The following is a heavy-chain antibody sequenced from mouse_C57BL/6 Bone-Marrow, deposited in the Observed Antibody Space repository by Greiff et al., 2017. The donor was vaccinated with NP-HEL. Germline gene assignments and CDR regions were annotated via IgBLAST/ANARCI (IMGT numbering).Heavy chain of an antibody. J-gene: IGHJ3*01. CDR3: ARDWEGFAY. Sequence: DVQLQESGPGLVKPSQSLSLTCSVTGYSITSGYYWNWIRQFPGNKLEWMGYISYDGSNNYNPSLKNRISITRDTSKNQFFLKLNSVTTEDTATYYCARDWEGFAYWGQGTLVTVSA. V-gene: IGHV3-6*01. CDR2: ISYDGSN. D-gene: IGHD4-1*01. CDR1: GYSITSGYY.